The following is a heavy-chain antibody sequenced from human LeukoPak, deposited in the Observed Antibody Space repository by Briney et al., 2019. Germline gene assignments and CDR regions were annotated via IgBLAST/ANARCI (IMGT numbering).Heavy chain of an antibody. CDR1: GFIFDDYD. V-gene: IGHV3-9*01. Sequence: GRSLRLSCAASGFIFDDYDMHWVRQAPGKGLEWVSGINWNSGTIGYADSVKGRFTISRDNAKNSLYLQMNSLRAEDTAVYYCARDERGYDFWSGYYTGSPWFDPWGQGTLVTVSS. D-gene: IGHD3-3*01. CDR2: INWNSGTI. CDR3: ARDERGYDFWSGYYTGSPWFDP. J-gene: IGHJ5*02.